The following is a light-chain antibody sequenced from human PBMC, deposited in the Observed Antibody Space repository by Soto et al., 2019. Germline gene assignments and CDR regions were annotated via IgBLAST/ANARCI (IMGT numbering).Light chain of an antibody. Sequence: QSALTQPASVSGSPGQSITISCTGTSSDVGGYNYVSWYQQHPGKVPKLMIYDVSNRPSGVSNRFSGSKSGNTASLTISGLQAEYEADYYCSSYTTSSTYVLGIVTKVTV. V-gene: IGLV2-14*03. CDR2: DVS. CDR3: SSYTTSSTYV. CDR1: SSDVGGYNY. J-gene: IGLJ1*01.